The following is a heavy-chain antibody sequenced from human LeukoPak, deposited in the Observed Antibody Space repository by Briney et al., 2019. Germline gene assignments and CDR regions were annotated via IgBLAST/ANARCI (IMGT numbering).Heavy chain of an antibody. CDR2: ISGSGGST. CDR1: GFTFSSYA. D-gene: IGHD4-17*01. Sequence: GGSLRLSCAASGFTFSSYAMSWVRQAPGKGLEWVSAISGSGGSTYYADSVRGRFTISGDNSKNTLYLQMNSLRAEDTAVYYCAVTTVIYWYFDLWGRGTLVTVSS. V-gene: IGHV3-23*01. CDR3: AVTTVIYWYFDL. J-gene: IGHJ2*01.